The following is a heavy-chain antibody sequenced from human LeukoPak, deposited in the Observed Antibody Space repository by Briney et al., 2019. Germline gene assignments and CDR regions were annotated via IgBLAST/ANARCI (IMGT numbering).Heavy chain of an antibody. V-gene: IGHV3-23*01. J-gene: IGHJ4*02. CDR3: AKANAPLHYYDSSGYVDY. Sequence: GGSLRLSCAASGFTFSSYAMSWVRQAPGKGLEWVSAISGSGGSTYYADSVKGRFTISRDNSKDTLYLQMNSLRAEDTAVYYCAKANAPLHYYDSSGYVDYWGQGTLVTVSS. D-gene: IGHD3-22*01. CDR1: GFTFSSYA. CDR2: ISGSGGST.